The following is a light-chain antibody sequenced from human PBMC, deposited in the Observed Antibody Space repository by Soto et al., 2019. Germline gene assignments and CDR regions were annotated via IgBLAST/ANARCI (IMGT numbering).Light chain of an antibody. CDR1: QSVSVN. Sequence: EIVLTQSPATLSVSPGERATLSCRASQSVSVNLAWYQQKPGQAPRLLIYGASSRAPGIPARFSGSGSGRDFTLTISSLQSEDFAIYYCQQYNKWPPWTFGQGTKVDIK. CDR3: QQYNKWPPWT. V-gene: IGKV3-15*01. CDR2: GAS. J-gene: IGKJ1*01.